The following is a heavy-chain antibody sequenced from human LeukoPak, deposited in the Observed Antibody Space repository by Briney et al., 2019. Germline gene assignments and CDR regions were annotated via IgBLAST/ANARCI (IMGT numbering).Heavy chain of an antibody. CDR2: ISAYNGNT. Sequence: ASVKVSCKASGYSFTGYCMHWVRQAPGQGLEWMGWISAYNGNTNYAQKLQGRVTMTTDTSTSTAYMELRSLRSDDTAVYYCARAPYNWNYREASYYYYYMDVWGKGTTVTVSS. J-gene: IGHJ6*03. CDR1: GYSFTGYC. D-gene: IGHD1-7*01. V-gene: IGHV1-18*04. CDR3: ARAPYNWNYREASYYYYYMDV.